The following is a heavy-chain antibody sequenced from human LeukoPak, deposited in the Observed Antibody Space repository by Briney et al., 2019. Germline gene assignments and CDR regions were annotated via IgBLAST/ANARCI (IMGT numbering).Heavy chain of an antibody. J-gene: IGHJ3*02. CDR2: IYSGGST. Sequence: PGGSLRLSCAASGFTVSSNYMSWVRQAPGKGLEWVSVIYSGGSTYYADSVKGRFTISRDNSKNTLYLQMNSLRAEDTAVYYCARTYPPDSRDAFDIWGQGTMVTVSS. D-gene: IGHD3-22*01. CDR3: ARTYPPDSRDAFDI. V-gene: IGHV3-66*02. CDR1: GFTVSSNY.